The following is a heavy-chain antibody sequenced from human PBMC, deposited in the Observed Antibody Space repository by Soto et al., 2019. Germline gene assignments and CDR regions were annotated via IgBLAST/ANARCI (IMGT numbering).Heavy chain of an antibody. J-gene: IGHJ4*02. V-gene: IGHV3-48*03. CDR3: ARFGSKMYFDY. CDR1: GFTFSDYE. Sequence: GGSLRLSCAASGFTFSDYEMNWVRQAPGGGPEWVSYIGSGGTTHYADSVKGRFTISRDNAKNSLYLQMNSLRPEDTAVYYCARFGSKMYFDYWGQGTLVTVSS. CDR2: IGSGGTT. D-gene: IGHD2-2*01.